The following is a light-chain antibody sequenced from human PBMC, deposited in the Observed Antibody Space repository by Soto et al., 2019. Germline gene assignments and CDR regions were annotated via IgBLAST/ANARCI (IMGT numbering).Light chain of an antibody. Sequence: DLPMTQSPSTLSASVGDRVTITCRASQSISSWLAWYQQKPGKAPKLLIYKASSLESGVPSRFSGSGSGTEVTLTISSLQPDDFATYYCQQYNNYWTFGQGTKVEIK. CDR3: QQYNNYWT. V-gene: IGKV1-5*03. J-gene: IGKJ1*01. CDR1: QSISSW. CDR2: KAS.